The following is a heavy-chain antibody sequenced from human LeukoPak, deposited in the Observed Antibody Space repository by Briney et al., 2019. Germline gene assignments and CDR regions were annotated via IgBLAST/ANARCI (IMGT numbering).Heavy chain of an antibody. CDR2: IYYSGST. CDR1: GYSISSGYY. V-gene: IGHV4-61*01. D-gene: IGHD2-21*02. Sequence: SETLSLTCTVSGYSISSGYYWSWIRQPPGKGLEWIGYIYYSGSTNYNPSLKSRVTISVDTSKNQFSLKLSSVTAADTAVYYCASAYCGGDCPFDYWGQGTLVTVSS. CDR3: ASAYCGGDCPFDY. J-gene: IGHJ4*02.